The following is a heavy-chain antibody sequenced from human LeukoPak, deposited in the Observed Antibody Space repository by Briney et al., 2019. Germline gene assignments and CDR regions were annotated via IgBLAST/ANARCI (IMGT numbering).Heavy chain of an antibody. CDR3: ASVLLWFGEGVDV. CDR2: ISSSSSYI. CDR1: GFTFSNHG. Sequence: GGSLRLSCAASGFTFSNHGMNWVRQAPGKGLEWVSSISSSSSYIYYADSVKGRFTISRDNAKNSLYLQMNSLRAEDTAVYYCASVLLWFGEGVDVWGKGTTVTISS. D-gene: IGHD3-10*01. J-gene: IGHJ6*04. V-gene: IGHV3-21*01.